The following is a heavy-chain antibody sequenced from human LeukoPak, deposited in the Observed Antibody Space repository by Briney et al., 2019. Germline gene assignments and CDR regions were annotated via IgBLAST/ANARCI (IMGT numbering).Heavy chain of an antibody. D-gene: IGHD6-19*01. CDR2: IEPDGSDK. J-gene: IGHJ4*02. V-gene: IGHV3-7*04. CDR1: GFTFRTTG. CDR3: ARDRPSGWYLQYYFNY. Sequence: GGSLRLSCATSGFTFRTTGVHWVRRAPGKGLEWVANIEPDGSDKYYVDSVKGRFTISRDNAKNSLYLQMNSLRAEDTAVYYCARDRPSGWYLQYYFNYWGQGNLVTVSS.